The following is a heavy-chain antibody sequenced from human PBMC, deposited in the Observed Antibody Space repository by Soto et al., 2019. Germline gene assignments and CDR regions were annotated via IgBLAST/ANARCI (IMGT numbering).Heavy chain of an antibody. V-gene: IGHV4-59*11. CDR3: ARVPSRIAVAGKGCWFDP. Sequence: SETLSLTCTVSGGSISSHYWSWIRQPPGKGLEWIGYIYYSGSTNYNPSLKSRVTISVDTSKNQFSLKLSSVTAADTAVYYCARVPSRIAVAGKGCWFDPWGQGTLVTVSS. CDR1: GGSISSHY. J-gene: IGHJ5*02. D-gene: IGHD6-19*01. CDR2: IYYSGST.